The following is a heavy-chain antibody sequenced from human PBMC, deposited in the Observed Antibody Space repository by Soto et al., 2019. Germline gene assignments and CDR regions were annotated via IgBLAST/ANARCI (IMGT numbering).Heavy chain of an antibody. D-gene: IGHD1-26*01. CDR3: ARDVGAGIPKYFFDY. CDR1: GFIFRSYA. CDR2: IWYDGNNK. V-gene: IGHV3-33*01. J-gene: IGHJ4*02. Sequence: QVQLVESGGGVVQPGRSLTLSCAASGFIFRSYAMHWVRQAPGKGLEWAAVIWYDGNNKYYADSVKGRFTISRDNFKNTLYLQMNSLRAEDTAVYYCARDVGAGIPKYFFDYWGQGTLVTVSS.